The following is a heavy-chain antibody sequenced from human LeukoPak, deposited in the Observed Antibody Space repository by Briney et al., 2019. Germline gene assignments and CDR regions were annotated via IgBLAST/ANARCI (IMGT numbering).Heavy chain of an antibody. CDR1: GGSISSSSYC. V-gene: IGHV4-39*01. CDR3: ASRSSGWYFDY. D-gene: IGHD6-19*01. Sequence: SETLSLTCTVSGGSISSSSYCWGWIRQPPGKGLEWTGSIYYSGSTYYNPSLKSRVTISVDTSKNQFSLKLSSVTAADTAVYYCASRSSGWYFDYWGQGTLVTVSS. CDR2: IYYSGST. J-gene: IGHJ4*02.